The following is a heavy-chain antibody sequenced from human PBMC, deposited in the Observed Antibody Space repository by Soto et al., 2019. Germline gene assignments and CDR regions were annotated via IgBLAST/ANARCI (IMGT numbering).Heavy chain of an antibody. J-gene: IGHJ4*02. V-gene: IGHV3-72*01. CDR1: GFTFSAHY. Sequence: EVQLVESGGGLVQPGGSLRLSCAASGFTFSAHYMDWVRQAPGKGLEWVGPITNKANSYTTEYAASVEGRFTIAREDSQNSLYPQMNSLKTEDTAVYCCARVSLAGPSGGGYFDYCGQRCQVGVSS. CDR2: ITNKANSYTT. D-gene: IGHD3-16*02. CDR3: ARVSLAGPSGGGYFDY.